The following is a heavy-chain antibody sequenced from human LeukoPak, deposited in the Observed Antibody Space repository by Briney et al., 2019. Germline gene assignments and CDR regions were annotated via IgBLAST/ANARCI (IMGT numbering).Heavy chain of an antibody. CDR2: IYSGGDT. J-gene: IGHJ4*02. CDR3: ATRDRNNGVDY. V-gene: IGHV3-53*01. CDR1: DFTVYNSY. Sequence: GGSLRLSCAVSDFTVYNSYMSWVRQAPGKGLEWVSIIYSGGDTFYVDSVKGRFTISRDKSKNTVYLQMNSLRAEDTAVYYCATRDRNNGVDYWGQGTQVTVSS. D-gene: IGHD2-8*01.